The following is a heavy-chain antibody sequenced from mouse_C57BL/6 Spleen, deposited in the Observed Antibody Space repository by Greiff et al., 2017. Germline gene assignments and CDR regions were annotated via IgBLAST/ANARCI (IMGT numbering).Heavy chain of an antibody. Sequence: QVQLKQSGAELVKPGASVKISCKASGYAFSSYWMNWVKQRPGKGLEWIGQIYPGDGDTNYNGKFKGKATLTADKSSSTAYMQLSSLTSEDSAVYFCARWGDSAWFAYWGQGTLVTVSA. CDR3: ARWGDSAWFAY. CDR1: GYAFSSYW. CDR2: IYPGDGDT. J-gene: IGHJ3*01. V-gene: IGHV1-80*01.